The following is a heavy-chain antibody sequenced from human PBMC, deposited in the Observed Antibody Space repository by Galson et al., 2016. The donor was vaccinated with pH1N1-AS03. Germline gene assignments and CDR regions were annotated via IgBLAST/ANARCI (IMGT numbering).Heavy chain of an antibody. J-gene: IGHJ4*02. CDR2: FYPSDSDA. V-gene: IGHV5-51*01. CDR3: ARHASPTILSYHFDY. D-gene: IGHD1-26*01. CDR1: GSLFTNYW. Sequence: QSGAEVKQPGEPLTISCKTSGSLFTNYWIGWVRHMPGKGLEWMGIFYPSDSDARYSPSFQGQVTFSADKSTATAYLQWTTLKTADNAIYYCARHASPTILSYHFDYWGRGTLVTVSS.